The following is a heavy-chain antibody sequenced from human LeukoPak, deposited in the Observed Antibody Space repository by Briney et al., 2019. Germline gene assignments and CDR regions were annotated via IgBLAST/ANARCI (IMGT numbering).Heavy chain of an antibody. CDR2: ISAYNGNT. Sequence: ASVKVSCKASGYTFTSYGISWVRQAPGQGLEWMGWISAYNGNTNYAQKLQGRVTMTTDTSTSIAYMELRSLRSDDTAVYYCARTRIAVAANLALDFQHWGQGTLVTVSS. J-gene: IGHJ1*01. D-gene: IGHD6-19*01. CDR1: GYTFTSYG. V-gene: IGHV1-18*01. CDR3: ARTRIAVAANLALDFQH.